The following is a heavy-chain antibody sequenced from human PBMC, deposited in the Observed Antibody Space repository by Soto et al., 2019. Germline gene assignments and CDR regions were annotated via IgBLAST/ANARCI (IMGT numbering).Heavy chain of an antibody. CDR2: TVPDGSER. CDR1: GFTFSDSW. D-gene: IGHD6-6*01. V-gene: IGHV3-7*01. J-gene: IGHJ5*01. Sequence: HPGGSLRLSCAASGFTFSDSWMNWVRQAPGKGLEWVASTVPDGSERYYVDSVKGRFTISRDNTKPSLYLHMNSLRLDDTAIYYCARDRGFSSFDLWGQGTLVTVSS. CDR3: ARDRGFSSFDL.